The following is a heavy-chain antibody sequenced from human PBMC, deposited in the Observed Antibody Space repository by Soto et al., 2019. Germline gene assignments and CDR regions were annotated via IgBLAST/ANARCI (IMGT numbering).Heavy chain of an antibody. CDR1: GFTFSSYW. V-gene: IGHV3-74*01. CDR2: INSDGSST. D-gene: IGHD5-18*01. Sequence: PGGSLRLSCAASGFTFSSYWMHWVRQAPGKGLVWVSRINSDGSSTSYADSVKGRFTISRDNAKNTLYLQMNSLRAEDTAVYYCASIKNTAMVRNAVDYWGQGPLVTVSS. J-gene: IGHJ4*02. CDR3: ASIKNTAMVRNAVDY.